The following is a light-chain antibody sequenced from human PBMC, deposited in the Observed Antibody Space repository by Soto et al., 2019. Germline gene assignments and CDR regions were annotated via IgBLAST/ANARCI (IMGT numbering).Light chain of an antibody. J-gene: IGLJ2*01. CDR1: SSDIGAYNF. Sequence: QSALTQPASVSGSPGQSITISCTGTSSDIGAYNFVSWYQQHPGKAPKLMLYDVNIRPSGVSNRFSGSNSGNTASQTISGLQDEDEADYYCTSWTTSTTMIYGGGTKPTVL. V-gene: IGLV2-14*03. CDR2: DVN. CDR3: TSWTTSTTMI.